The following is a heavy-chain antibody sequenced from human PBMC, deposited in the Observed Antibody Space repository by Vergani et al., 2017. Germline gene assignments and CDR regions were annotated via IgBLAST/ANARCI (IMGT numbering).Heavy chain of an antibody. V-gene: IGHV4-34*01. Sequence: QVQLQQWGAGLLKPSETLSLTCAVYGGSFSGYYWSWIRQPPGKGLEWIGEINHSGSTNYNPSLKSRVTISVDTSKNQFSLKLSSVTAADTAVYYCTGTNPAPGHWLFDLWGRGTLVTVSS. CDR2: INHSGST. J-gene: IGHJ2*01. D-gene: IGHD2-2*01. CDR3: TGTNPAPGHWLFDL. CDR1: GGSFSGYY.